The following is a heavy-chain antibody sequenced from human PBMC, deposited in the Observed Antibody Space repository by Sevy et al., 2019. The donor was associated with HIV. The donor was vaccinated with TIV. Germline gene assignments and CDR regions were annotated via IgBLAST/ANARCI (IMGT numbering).Heavy chain of an antibody. CDR3: VRGLQTHCDRTACPLDY. CDR1: GFTFSGSD. CDR2: IGTLADT. J-gene: IGHJ4*02. V-gene: IGHV3-13*01. D-gene: IGHD2-21*01. Sequence: GGSLRLSCAASGFTFSGSDMHWVRQVKGKGLEWISSIGTLADTFYADSVKGRFTISRDNAQSYLYLHMSSLKVGDTALYFCVRGLQTHCDRTACPLDYWGQGTLVTVYS.